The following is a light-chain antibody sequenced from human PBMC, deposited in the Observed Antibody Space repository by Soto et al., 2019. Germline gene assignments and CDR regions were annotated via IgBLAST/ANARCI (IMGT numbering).Light chain of an antibody. CDR2: RND. CDR1: FSNLGSNF. Sequence: QSVLTQPPSASGTPGQRVTISCSGTFSNLGSNFVFWYQQLPGAALKLLISRNDQRPSGVPDRFSGSKSGTSASLAISGLRSEDEADYHCASWDDSLRGVVFGGGTKLTVL. CDR3: ASWDDSLRGVV. J-gene: IGLJ2*01. V-gene: IGLV1-47*01.